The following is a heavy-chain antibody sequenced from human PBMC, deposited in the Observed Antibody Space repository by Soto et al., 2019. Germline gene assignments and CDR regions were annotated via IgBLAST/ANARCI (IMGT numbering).Heavy chain of an antibody. D-gene: IGHD3-9*01. V-gene: IGHV3-49*03. Sequence: GGSLRLSCTASGFTFGDYAMSWFRQAPGKGLEWVGFIRSKAYGGTTEYAASVKGRFTISRDDSKSIAYPQMNSLKTEDTAVYYCTRVDILTGYPYFDYWGQGTLVTVSS. CDR3: TRVDILTGYPYFDY. CDR2: IRSKAYGGTT. CDR1: GFTFGDYA. J-gene: IGHJ4*02.